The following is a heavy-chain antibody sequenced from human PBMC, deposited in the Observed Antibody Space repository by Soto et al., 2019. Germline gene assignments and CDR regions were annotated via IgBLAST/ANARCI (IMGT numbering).Heavy chain of an antibody. J-gene: IGHJ4*02. Sequence: GGSLRLSCAASGFTFSAFALSWVRQAPGEGLEWVSGTVGSGGRTYYADSVKGRFTISRDNSKNTVYLQMSSLRAEDTAMYYCAKDPAGMYSSGWSQSFDFWGQGTQVTVSS. CDR1: GFTFSAFA. V-gene: IGHV3-23*01. CDR3: AKDPAGMYSSGWSQSFDF. CDR2: TVGSGGRT. D-gene: IGHD6-19*01.